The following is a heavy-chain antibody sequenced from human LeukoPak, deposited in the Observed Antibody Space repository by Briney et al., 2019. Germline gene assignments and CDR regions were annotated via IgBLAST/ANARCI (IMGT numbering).Heavy chain of an antibody. CDR1: GGSISSGGYY. J-gene: IGHJ3*02. Sequence: TLSLTCTVSGGSISSGGYYWSWIRQHPGTGLEWIGYIYYSGSTYYNPSLKSRVTISVDTSKNQFSLKLSSVTAADTAVYYCARGDPDLPGAFDIWGQGTMVTVSS. V-gene: IGHV4-31*03. D-gene: IGHD2-21*02. CDR3: ARGDPDLPGAFDI. CDR2: IYYSGST.